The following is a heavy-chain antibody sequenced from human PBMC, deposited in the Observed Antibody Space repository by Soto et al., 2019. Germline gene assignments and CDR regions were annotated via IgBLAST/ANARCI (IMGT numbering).Heavy chain of an antibody. Sequence: VQLLESGGGLVQPGGSLRLSCAASGFTFSSYAMSWVRQAPGQGLEWMGGIIPIFGTANYAQKFQGRVTITADESTSTAYMELSSLRSEDTAVYYCASNSRLNYYGSGSYLNYYYYGMDVWGQGTTVTVSS. V-gene: IGHV1-69*01. CDR3: ASNSRLNYYGSGSYLNYYYYGMDV. CDR1: GFTFSSYA. D-gene: IGHD3-10*01. J-gene: IGHJ6*02. CDR2: IIPIFGTA.